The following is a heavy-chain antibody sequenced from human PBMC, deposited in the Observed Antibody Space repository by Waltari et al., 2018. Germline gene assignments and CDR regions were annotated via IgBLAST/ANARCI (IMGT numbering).Heavy chain of an antibody. V-gene: IGHV4-59*01. Sequence: QVQLQESGPGLVKPSETLSLTCTVSGGSISSYYWSWIRQPPGKGLEWIGYIYYSGRTNYNPSLKSRVTISVDTSKNQFSLKLSAVTAADTAVYYCARDRSEAGWFDPWGQGTLVTVSS. CDR3: ARDRSEAGWFDP. D-gene: IGHD3-10*01. J-gene: IGHJ5*02. CDR2: IYYSGRT. CDR1: GGSISSYY.